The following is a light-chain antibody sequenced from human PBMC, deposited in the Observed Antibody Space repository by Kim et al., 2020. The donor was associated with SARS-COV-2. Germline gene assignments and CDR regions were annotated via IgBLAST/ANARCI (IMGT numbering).Light chain of an antibody. Sequence: SASVGDRVTSTCRASQSVSIYLNWYQQRSGRAPQRLIYTASTLQSGVPARFSGSGSGTDFTLTINNVQPDDSATYYCQQSYTMITFGGGTKVDIK. V-gene: IGKV1-39*01. J-gene: IGKJ4*01. CDR3: QQSYTMIT. CDR1: QSVSIY. CDR2: TAS.